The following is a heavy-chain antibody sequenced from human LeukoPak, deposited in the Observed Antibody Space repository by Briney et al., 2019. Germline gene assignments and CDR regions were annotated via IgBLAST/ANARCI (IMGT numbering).Heavy chain of an antibody. CDR3: AKDIHYDFWSGCLGYYFDY. Sequence: PGRSLRLSCAAPGFTFDDYAMHWVRQAPGKGQEWVSGISWNSGSIGYADSVKGRFTISRGNDNNSLYLQMNSLGAEDTALYYCAKDIHYDFWSGCLGYYFDYWGQGTLVTVSS. V-gene: IGHV3-9*01. J-gene: IGHJ4*02. CDR1: GFTFDDYA. CDR2: ISWNSGSI. D-gene: IGHD3-3*01.